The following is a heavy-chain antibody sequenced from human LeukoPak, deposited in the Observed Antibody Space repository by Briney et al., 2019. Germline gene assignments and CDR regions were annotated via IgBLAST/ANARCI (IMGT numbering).Heavy chain of an antibody. D-gene: IGHD3-22*01. V-gene: IGHV4-39*01. CDR1: GGSISSSSYY. Sequence: SETLSLTCTVSGGSISSSSYYWGWIRQPPGKGLDWIGSIYYSGSTYYNPSLKSRFTISVDTPKNQFSLKLSSVTAADTAVYYCVNYYDSSDYQQPNHFDYWGQGTLVTVSS. J-gene: IGHJ4*02. CDR3: VNYYDSSDYQQPNHFDY. CDR2: IYYSGST.